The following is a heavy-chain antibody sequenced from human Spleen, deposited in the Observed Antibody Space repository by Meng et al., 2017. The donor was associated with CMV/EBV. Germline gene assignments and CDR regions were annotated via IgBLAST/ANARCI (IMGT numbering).Heavy chain of an antibody. Sequence: YTFSGHYIHWVRQAPGQGLEWMGWINPDNDGTYYAQKFQRRVTMTRDTSISTAYMELSSPRNDDAAVYYCARESGWDLPGARGAFDIWGQGTMVTVSS. CDR2: INPDNDGT. V-gene: IGHV1-2*02. CDR3: ARESGWDLPGARGAFDI. D-gene: IGHD6-19*01. CDR1: YTFSGHY. J-gene: IGHJ3*02.